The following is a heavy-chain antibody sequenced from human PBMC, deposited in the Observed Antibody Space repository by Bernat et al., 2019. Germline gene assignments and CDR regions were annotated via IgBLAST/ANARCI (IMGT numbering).Heavy chain of an antibody. J-gene: IGHJ4*02. CDR1: GFTFSTYA. D-gene: IGHD2-15*01. CDR2: ISGSGGST. CDR3: ANNRGVVAACDD. Sequence: EVQLLESGGGWVQPGGSLRLSCAASGFTFSTYAMSWVRQAPGKGLEWVSTISGSGGSTYYADPVKGRFTISRDNSKNTLYLQMNSLRAEDTAVYYCANNRGVVAACDDWGQGTLVTVSS. V-gene: IGHV3-23*01.